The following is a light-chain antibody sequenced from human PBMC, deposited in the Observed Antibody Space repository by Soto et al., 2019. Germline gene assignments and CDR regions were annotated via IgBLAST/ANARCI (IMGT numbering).Light chain of an antibody. CDR1: SSDVGSYNY. CDR3: SSYTTSSTLV. CDR2: DVS. J-gene: IGLJ3*02. Sequence: QSVLTQPVSVSGSPGQSITISCTGTSSDVGSYNYVSWYQQYPGKAPKLMIYDVSDRPSGVSNRFSGSKSGNTASLTISGLQAEDEADYYCSSYTTSSTLVIGGGTKLTVL. V-gene: IGLV2-14*01.